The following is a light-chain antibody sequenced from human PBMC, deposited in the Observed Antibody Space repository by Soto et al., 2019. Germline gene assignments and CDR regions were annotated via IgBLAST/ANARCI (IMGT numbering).Light chain of an antibody. J-gene: IGLJ2*01. CDR1: SSDVGNYNL. Sequence: QSALTQPASVSGSPGQSITISCTGTSSDVGNYNLVSWYQHHPGKAPKLMIYEGDKRPSGVSNRFSGSKSGNTASLTISGLQAEDEADYYCCSYAGSSTSVVFGGGTKVTVL. V-gene: IGLV2-23*01. CDR2: EGD. CDR3: CSYAGSSTSVV.